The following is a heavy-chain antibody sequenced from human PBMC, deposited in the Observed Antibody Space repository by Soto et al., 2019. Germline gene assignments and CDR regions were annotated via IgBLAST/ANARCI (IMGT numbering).Heavy chain of an antibody. CDR2: IIPNSGGT. CDR1: GGTFSSYA. CDR3: AREFAYCGGDCYPRDAFDI. J-gene: IGHJ3*02. D-gene: IGHD2-21*02. Sequence: ASVKVSCKASGGTFSSYAISWVRQAPGQGLEWMGGIIPNSGGTNYAQKFQGWVTMTRDTSTSTAYMELSRLRSDDTAVYYCAREFAYCGGDCYPRDAFDIWGQGTMVTVSS. V-gene: IGHV1-2*04.